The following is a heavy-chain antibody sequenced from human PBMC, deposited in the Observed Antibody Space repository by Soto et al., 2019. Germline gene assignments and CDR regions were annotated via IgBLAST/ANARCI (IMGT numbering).Heavy chain of an antibody. CDR3: ARVGEPYYDHY. J-gene: IGHJ4*02. V-gene: IGHV3-74*01. CDR2: INRDGSST. D-gene: IGHD3-3*01. Sequence: GGSLRLSCAASGFTFSSYWMHWVRQAPGKGLVWVSRINRDGSSTNYADSVKGRFTISRDNAKNTLYLQMNSLRAEDTAVYYCARVGEPYYDHYWGQGTLVTVSS. CDR1: GFTFSSYW.